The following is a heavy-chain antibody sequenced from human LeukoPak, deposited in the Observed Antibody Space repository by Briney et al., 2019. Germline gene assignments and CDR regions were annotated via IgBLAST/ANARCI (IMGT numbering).Heavy chain of an antibody. CDR3: ARGRGMDYYGSGTYFDY. D-gene: IGHD3-10*01. V-gene: IGHV4-39*07. CDR1: GGSISSSSYY. Sequence: PSQTLSLTCTVSGGSISSSSYYWGWIRQPPGKGLEWIGSIYYSGSTYYNPSLKSRVTISVDTSKNQFSLKLSSVTAADTAVYYCARGRGMDYYGSGTYFDYWGQGTLVTVSS. CDR2: IYYSGST. J-gene: IGHJ4*02.